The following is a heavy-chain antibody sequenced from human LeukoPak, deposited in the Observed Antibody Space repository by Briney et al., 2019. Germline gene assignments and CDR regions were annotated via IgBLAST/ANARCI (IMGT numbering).Heavy chain of an antibody. J-gene: IGHJ6*01. CDR2: IYFSGST. CDR1: GGSISSYY. V-gene: IGHV4-59*08. D-gene: IGHD5-18*01. CDR3: ARHTAVVTMDYYVMDV. Sequence: PSETLSLTCTVSGGSISSYYWSWIRHPPGKGLEWVWYIYFSGSTNYNPSLKSRVTISVDTSKNQFSVTLSSVTAADTAVYYCARHTAVVTMDYYVMDVWGQGTRDTVSS.